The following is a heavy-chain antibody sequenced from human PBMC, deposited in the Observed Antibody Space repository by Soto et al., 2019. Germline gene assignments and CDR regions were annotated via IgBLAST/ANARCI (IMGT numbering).Heavy chain of an antibody. Sequence: PSETLSLPCAVYGGYFSGYYCGWIRQPPGKGLEWIGEINHSGSTNYNPSLKSLVTMSVDTSKNQFSPKLSSVTAADTAVYYCARVNEGSGQPYYFDIWGQGTLVTVSS. V-gene: IGHV4-34*01. D-gene: IGHD2-15*01. CDR1: GGYFSGYY. J-gene: IGHJ4*02. CDR2: INHSGST. CDR3: ARVNEGSGQPYYFDI.